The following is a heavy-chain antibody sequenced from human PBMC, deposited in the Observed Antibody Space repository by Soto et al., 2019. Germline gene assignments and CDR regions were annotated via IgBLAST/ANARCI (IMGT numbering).Heavy chain of an antibody. CDR1: GGTMNSYY. D-gene: IGHD3-3*01. CDR2: IYSSGST. Sequence: QVHLQESGPGLVKPSETLPLNCTVSGGTMNSYYWTWIRQPAGKGLEWIGRIYSSGSTKYNPSLQSRVTMSLDTSKNQFSLRLTSVTAADTAVYYCARGQRFSDWFDPWGQGTLVTVSS. CDR3: ARGQRFSDWFDP. V-gene: IGHV4-4*07. J-gene: IGHJ5*02.